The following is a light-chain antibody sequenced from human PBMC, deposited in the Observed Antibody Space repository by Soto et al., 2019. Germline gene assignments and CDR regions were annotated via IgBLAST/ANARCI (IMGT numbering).Light chain of an antibody. Sequence: VSRMSQSPSFLSAYTRDRVTLNWRMRQGISSFLAWYQQKPGKAPELLIYAASTLQSGVPSRFSGSGSGTDFTLTISCLQSEDFTTYFCQQADSFPFPFGGGTK. CDR3: QQADSFPFP. CDR2: AAS. J-gene: IGKJ4*01. CDR1: QGISSF. V-gene: IGKV1D-8*01.